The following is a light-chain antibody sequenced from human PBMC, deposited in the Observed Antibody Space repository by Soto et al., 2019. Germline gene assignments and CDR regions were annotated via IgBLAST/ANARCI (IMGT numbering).Light chain of an antibody. J-gene: IGKJ3*01. CDR2: VAS. Sequence: EIVLTQSPATLSLSPGERATLSCRASQSISSYLAWYQQKPGQAPRLIIYVASNRATGIPARFSGSGSGTDFTLTISSLEPEDFAVYYCQQRSSWPRPFGPGTKVDIK. V-gene: IGKV3-11*01. CDR3: QQRSSWPRP. CDR1: QSISSY.